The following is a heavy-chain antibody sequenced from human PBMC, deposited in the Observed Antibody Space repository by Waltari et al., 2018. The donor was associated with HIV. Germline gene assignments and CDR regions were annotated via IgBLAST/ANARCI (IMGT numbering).Heavy chain of an antibody. D-gene: IGHD3-22*01. J-gene: IGHJ5*02. Sequence: QVQLVQSGAEVKKPGASVKVSCKVSGYTLTELSMHWVRQAPGKGLEWMGAFDPEDGETIYAQKFQGRVTMTEDTSTDTAYMELSSLRSEDTAVYYCAAPSYYYDSSGYPNWFDPWGQGTLVTVSS. CDR3: AAPSYYYDSSGYPNWFDP. CDR1: GYTLTELS. V-gene: IGHV1-24*01. CDR2: FDPEDGET.